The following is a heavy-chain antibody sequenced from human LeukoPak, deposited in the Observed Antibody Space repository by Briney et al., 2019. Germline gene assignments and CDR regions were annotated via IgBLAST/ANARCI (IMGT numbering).Heavy chain of an antibody. D-gene: IGHD3-9*01. CDR2: INHSGST. CDR1: GGSFSGYY. J-gene: IGHJ4*02. Sequence: SETLSLTCAVYGGSFSGYYWSWIRQPPGKGLEWIGEINHSGSTNYNPSLKSRVTISVDTSKNQFSLKLSSVTAADTAVYYCARGKMGLLRYYDHWGQGTLVTVSS. V-gene: IGHV4-34*01. CDR3: ARGKMGLLRYYDH.